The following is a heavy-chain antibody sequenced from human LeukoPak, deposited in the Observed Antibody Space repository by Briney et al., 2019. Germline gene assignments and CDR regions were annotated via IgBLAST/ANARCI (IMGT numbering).Heavy chain of an antibody. V-gene: IGHV4-39*07. CDR1: GGSISSSAHY. CDR2: IYNSGTT. D-gene: IGHD5-12*01. CDR3: ARTDIVATYFDY. J-gene: IGHJ4*02. Sequence: KPSETLSLTCTVSGGSISSSAHYWGWIRQPPGKGLEWIGSIYNSGTTYYNPSLKSRVTISVDRSKNQFSLKLSSVTAADTAVYYCARTDIVATYFDYWGQGTLVTVSS.